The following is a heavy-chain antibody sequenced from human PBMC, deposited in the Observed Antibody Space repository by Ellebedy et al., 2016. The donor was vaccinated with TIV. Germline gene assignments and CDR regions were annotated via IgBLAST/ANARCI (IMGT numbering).Heavy chain of an antibody. V-gene: IGHV3-7*01. D-gene: IGHD4-17*01. CDR1: GFNFRSYW. J-gene: IGHJ5*02. CDR3: SRRASDGDYAVQVNPWFDP. Sequence: GGSLRLSCAASGFNFRSYWMTWVRQAPGKGLEWVAKIRQEGDEIYYVESVKGRFTISRDNAKNSLFLQMNSLRVEDKAVYYCSRRASDGDYAVQVNPWFDPWGQGTLVTVSS. CDR2: IRQEGDEI.